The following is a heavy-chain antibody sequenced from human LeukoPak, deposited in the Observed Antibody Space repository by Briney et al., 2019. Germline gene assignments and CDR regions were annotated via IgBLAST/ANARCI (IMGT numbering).Heavy chain of an antibody. CDR3: ASTTYYYGSGSYFRPFDY. D-gene: IGHD3-10*01. V-gene: IGHV1-2*06. CDR2: INPNSGGT. Sequence: ASVKVSCKASGYTFTGYYMYWVRQAPGQGLEWMGRINPNSGGTNYAQKFQGRVTITADESTSTAYMELSSLRSEDTAVYYCASTTYYYGSGSYFRPFDYWGQGTLVTVSS. J-gene: IGHJ4*02. CDR1: GYTFTGYY.